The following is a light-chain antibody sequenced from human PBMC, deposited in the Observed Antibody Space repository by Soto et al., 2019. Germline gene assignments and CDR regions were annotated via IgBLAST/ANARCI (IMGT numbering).Light chain of an antibody. Sequence: EIVLTQSPATLSLSPGERATLSCRASQSVSIYLAWYQQKPSQPPRLLIYDASNRATCIPARFSGSGSGTDFPLTISSLETEDFAVYYCQQRRNWPLVTFGPGTRVDV. CDR2: DAS. V-gene: IGKV3-11*01. J-gene: IGKJ3*01. CDR1: QSVSIY. CDR3: QQRRNWPLVT.